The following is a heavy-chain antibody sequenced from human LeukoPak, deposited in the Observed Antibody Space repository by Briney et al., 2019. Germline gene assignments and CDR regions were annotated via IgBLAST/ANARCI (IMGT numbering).Heavy chain of an antibody. D-gene: IGHD2-15*01. Sequence: ASVKVSCKASGYTFTSYDINWVRQATGQGLEWMGWMNPNSGNTGYAQKFQGRVTMTRNTSISTAYMELSSLRSEDTAVYYCARGYCSGGSCYSSCYYYGMDVWGQGTTVTVSS. CDR1: GYTFTSYD. J-gene: IGHJ6*02. CDR2: MNPNSGNT. CDR3: ARGYCSGGSCYSSCYYYGMDV. V-gene: IGHV1-8*01.